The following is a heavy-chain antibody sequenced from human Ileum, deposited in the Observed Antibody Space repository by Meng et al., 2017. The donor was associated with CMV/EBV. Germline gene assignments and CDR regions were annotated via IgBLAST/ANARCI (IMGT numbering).Heavy chain of an antibody. V-gene: IGHV3-48*03. CDR1: GFTFSSYE. J-gene: IGHJ6*02. D-gene: IGHD3-10*01. CDR2: ISSSGSTI. Sequence: GGSLRLSCAASGFTFSSYEMNWVRQAPGKGLEWVSYISSSGSTIYYADSVKGRFTISRDNAKNSLYLQMNSLRAEDTAVYYCARAVITMVRGVIIPYYYYGMDVWGQGTTVTVSS. CDR3: ARAVITMVRGVIIPYYYYGMDV.